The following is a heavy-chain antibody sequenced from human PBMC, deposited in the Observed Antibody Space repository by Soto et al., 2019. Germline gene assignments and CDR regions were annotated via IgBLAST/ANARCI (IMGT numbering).Heavy chain of an antibody. Sequence: PSETLSLTCAVSSGSISSGGYSWSWIRQSPGKGLEWIGYISHSGSTYYNPSLKSRVTISVDTSKNQFSLKLSSVTAADTAVYYCARGEMTTVTSLYSTTSGMDVWGQGTTVTVSS. V-gene: IGHV4-30-2*06. J-gene: IGHJ6*02. D-gene: IGHD4-17*01. CDR2: ISHSGST. CDR3: ARGEMTTVTSLYSTTSGMDV. CDR1: SGSISSGGYS.